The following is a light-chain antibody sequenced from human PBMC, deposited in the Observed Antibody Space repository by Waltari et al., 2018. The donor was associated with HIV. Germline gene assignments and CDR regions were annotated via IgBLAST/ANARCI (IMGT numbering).Light chain of an antibody. CDR3: CSYAGTNHFYV. V-gene: IGLV2-8*01. Sequence: SALTQPPSASGSPGQSVIISCTGTNSDGGGYSYVSWFQQHPGTSPKLMIYEVSKRPAGVPNRFACSKSAKAASLTVSGLQAEDEADYYCCSYAGTNHFYVFGTGTKVTVL. CDR2: EVS. J-gene: IGLJ1*01. CDR1: NSDGGGYSY.